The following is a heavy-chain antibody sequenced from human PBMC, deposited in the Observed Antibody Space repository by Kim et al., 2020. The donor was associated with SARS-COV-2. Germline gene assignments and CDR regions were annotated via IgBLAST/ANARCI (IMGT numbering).Heavy chain of an antibody. CDR2: ISYDGSKN. V-gene: IGHV3-30*18. Sequence: GGSLRLSCEVSGFTFSTYGMYWVRHAPGKGLEWVAVISYDGSKNYYADSVKGRFTISRDNSKNTLFLQMNSLRAADTAVYYCAKAVLRGVNYYYYGMDVWGQGTTVTVSS. J-gene: IGHJ6*02. D-gene: IGHD3-10*01. CDR3: AKAVLRGVNYYYYGMDV. CDR1: GFTFSTYG.